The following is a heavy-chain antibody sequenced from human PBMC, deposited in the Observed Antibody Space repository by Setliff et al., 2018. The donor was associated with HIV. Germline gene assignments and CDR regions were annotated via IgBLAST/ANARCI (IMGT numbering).Heavy chain of an antibody. V-gene: IGHV3-48*01. CDR3: ASLGAFDI. CDR2: ISTSSSTI. Sequence: PGGSLRLSCAPSGFTFGSYAMSWVRQAPGKGLEWVSYISTSSSTIYYADSVKGRFTISRDNAKNSLYLQMNSLRAEDTALYYCASLGAFDIWGQGTLVTVSS. CDR1: GFTFGSYA. J-gene: IGHJ3*02.